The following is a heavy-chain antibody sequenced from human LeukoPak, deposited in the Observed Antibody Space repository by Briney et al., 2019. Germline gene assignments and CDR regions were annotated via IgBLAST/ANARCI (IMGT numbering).Heavy chain of an antibody. CDR2: IYPGDSDT. J-gene: IGHJ3*02. CDR3: ARAPIRTYYYDSSGYSSTAYDAFDI. D-gene: IGHD3-22*01. V-gene: IGHV5-51*01. CDR1: EFSFINYW. Sequence: GESLKISCKGTEFSFINYWIAWVRQMPGKGLEWMGIIYPGDSDTRYSPSFQGQVTISADKSISTAYLQWSSLKASDTAMYYCARAPIRTYYYDSSGYSSTAYDAFDIWGQGTMVTVSS.